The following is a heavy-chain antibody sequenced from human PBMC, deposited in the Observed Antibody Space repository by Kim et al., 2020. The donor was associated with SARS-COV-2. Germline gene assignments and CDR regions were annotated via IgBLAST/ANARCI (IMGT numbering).Heavy chain of an antibody. CDR1: GGPFSGSH. D-gene: IGHD3-10*01. Sequence: SETLSLTCAVFGGPFSGSHWSWIRQTPGTGLEWIGEINHSGSTNYNPSLKSRVTISVDTSKKQFSLNLSSVTAADTAVYYCARKAVYYYGSGTYRLYHYFDPWGQGTLVTVSS. J-gene: IGHJ5*02. CDR3: ARKAVYYYGSGTYRLYHYFDP. CDR2: INHSGST. V-gene: IGHV4-34*01.